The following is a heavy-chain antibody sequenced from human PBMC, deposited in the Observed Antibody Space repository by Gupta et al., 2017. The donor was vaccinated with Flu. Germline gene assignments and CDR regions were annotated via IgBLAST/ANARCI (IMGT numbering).Heavy chain of an antibody. CDR1: GFTFATYA. CDR2: INTRGDST. V-gene: IGHV3-23*01. Sequence: EVQLFESGGGLAQPGGSLRLSCAAAGFTFATYAMTWVRQAPGKGLEWVSSINTRGDSTYYADSVKGRLTISRDNSKNTLYLQMNRLRAADTAAYYCAKVARPYSESSRAYYFDHWGQGSLVTVSS. D-gene: IGHD1-26*01. CDR3: AKVARPYSESSRAYYFDH. J-gene: IGHJ4*02.